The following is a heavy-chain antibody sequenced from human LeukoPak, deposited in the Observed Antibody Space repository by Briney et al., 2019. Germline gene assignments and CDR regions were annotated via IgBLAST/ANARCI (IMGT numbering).Heavy chain of an antibody. D-gene: IGHD3-22*01. CDR2: ISSSGSTI. V-gene: IGHV3-48*03. Sequence: GGSLRLSCAASGFTFSSYEMNWVRQAPGKGLEWVSYISSSGSTIYYADSVKGRFTISRDNAKNSLYLQMNSLRAEDTAVYYCARVGSGFAIDIWGQGTMVTVSS. CDR3: ARVGSGFAIDI. J-gene: IGHJ3*02. CDR1: GFTFSSYE.